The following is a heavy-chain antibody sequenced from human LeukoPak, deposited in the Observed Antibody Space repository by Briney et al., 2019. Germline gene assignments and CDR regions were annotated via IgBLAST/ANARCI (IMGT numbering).Heavy chain of an antibody. CDR1: GFTFTTYW. D-gene: IGHD3-10*01. Sequence: GESLRLSCAASGFTFTTYWMTWVRQAPGKGLEWVANINQDGTEKYYVDSVRGRFTISRDNAKNSLYLQMNSLRVEDTAVYYCAKVAKYYYGSETYYFFEHWGQGTPVTASS. CDR3: AKVAKYYYGSETYYFFEH. J-gene: IGHJ4*02. V-gene: IGHV3-7*01. CDR2: INQDGTEK.